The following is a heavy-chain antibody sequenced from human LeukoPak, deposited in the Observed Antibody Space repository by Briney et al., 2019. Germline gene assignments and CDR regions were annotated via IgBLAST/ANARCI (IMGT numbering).Heavy chain of an antibody. CDR3: ARENGAYCGGDCLPDYFDY. J-gene: IGHJ4*02. Sequence: GASVKVSCKASGYTLTNYYMHWVRLTPGQGLEWMAIINPSGDSTSYAQKFQGRLTVTRDTSTSTVYLELSSLRPEDTAVYYCARENGAYCGGDCLPDYFDYWGQGTLLTVSS. CDR2: INPSGDST. CDR1: GYTLTNYY. V-gene: IGHV1-46*01. D-gene: IGHD2-21*02.